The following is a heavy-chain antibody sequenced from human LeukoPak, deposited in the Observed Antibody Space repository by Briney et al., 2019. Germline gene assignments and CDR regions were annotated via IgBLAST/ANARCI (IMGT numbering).Heavy chain of an antibody. V-gene: IGHV3-23*01. CDR3: AKPGYPYSSSGPGSD. Sequence: GGSLRLSCAASGFTFSSYAMSWVRQAPGKGLEWVSAISGSGGSTYYADSVKGRFTISRDNSKNTLYLQMNSLRAEDTAVYYCAKPGYPYSSSGPGSDWGQGTLVTVSS. D-gene: IGHD6-13*01. CDR2: ISGSGGST. J-gene: IGHJ4*02. CDR1: GFTFSSYA.